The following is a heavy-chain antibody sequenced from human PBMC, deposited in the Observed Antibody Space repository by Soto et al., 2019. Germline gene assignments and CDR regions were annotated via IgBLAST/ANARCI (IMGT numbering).Heavy chain of an antibody. CDR2: VSPPFRTS. J-gene: IGHJ6*02. Sequence: QVQLVQSGAEVKKPGSSVKVSCKTSGVSFNNNGIGWVRQAPGHGLEWMGGVSPPFRTSNYARKFQGRISITADASTGTVNMELSSLTSEDTAQYYCARVLYSGSGSDSPYGMDVWGQGTTVTVSS. CDR1: GVSFNNNG. D-gene: IGHD3-10*01. CDR3: ARVLYSGSGSDSPYGMDV. V-gene: IGHV1-69*01.